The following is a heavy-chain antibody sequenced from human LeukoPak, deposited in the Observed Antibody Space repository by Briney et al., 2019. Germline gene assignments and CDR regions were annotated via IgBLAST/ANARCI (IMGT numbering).Heavy chain of an antibody. CDR2: IYYSGST. J-gene: IGHJ4*02. V-gene: IGHV4-59*01. CDR3: ARVFYDYYYGSGSNYFDY. D-gene: IGHD3-10*01. CDR1: GGSISSYY. Sequence: SETLSLTCTVSGGSISSYYWSRIRQPPGKGLEWIGYIYYSGSTNYNPSLKSRVTISVDTSKNQFSLKLSSVTAADTAVYYCARVFYDYYYGSGSNYFDYWGQGTLVTVSS.